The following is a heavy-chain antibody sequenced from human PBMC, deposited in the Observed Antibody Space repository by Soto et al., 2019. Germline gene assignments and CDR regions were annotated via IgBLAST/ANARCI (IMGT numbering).Heavy chain of an antibody. Sequence: QVQLVQSGAEVKKPGASVKVSCKASGYTFTSYDINRVRQATGQGLEWMGWMNPNSGNTGYAQKFQGRVTMTRNTSISTAYMELSSLRSEDTAVYYCARGRDYYDSSGYYYVYYYYGMDVWGQGTTVTVSS. CDR2: MNPNSGNT. J-gene: IGHJ6*02. D-gene: IGHD3-22*01. V-gene: IGHV1-8*01. CDR3: ARGRDYYDSSGYYYVYYYYGMDV. CDR1: GYTFTSYD.